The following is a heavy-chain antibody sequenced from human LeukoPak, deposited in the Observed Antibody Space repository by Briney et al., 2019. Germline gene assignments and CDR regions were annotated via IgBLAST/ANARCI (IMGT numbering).Heavy chain of an antibody. CDR2: ILYDGTNK. V-gene: IGHV3-33*05. CDR1: GFTFRNYA. Sequence: GGPLRLSCGASGFTFRNYAMQWVRQAPGKGLEWVALILYDGTNKYYADSVKGRFTISRDNSKNTLYLQTNNLRDEDTAVYYCAKDLHYYVAMDVWGQGTAVTVSS. CDR3: AKDLHYYVAMDV. J-gene: IGHJ6*02. D-gene: IGHD3-10*02.